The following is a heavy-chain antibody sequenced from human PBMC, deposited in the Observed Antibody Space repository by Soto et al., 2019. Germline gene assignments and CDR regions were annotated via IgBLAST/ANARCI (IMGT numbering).Heavy chain of an antibody. Sequence: GGSLRLSCAASGFTLRNYAMSWVRQAPGKRLEWVSAISGSGGSTFYADSVKGRFTIARDTSKNTLFLQMNSLRAEDTAVYYCAKEPSRIYYYMDVWGKGTTVTVSS. CDR3: AKEPSRIYYYMDV. D-gene: IGHD2-15*01. CDR2: ISGSGGST. J-gene: IGHJ6*03. V-gene: IGHV3-23*01. CDR1: GFTLRNYA.